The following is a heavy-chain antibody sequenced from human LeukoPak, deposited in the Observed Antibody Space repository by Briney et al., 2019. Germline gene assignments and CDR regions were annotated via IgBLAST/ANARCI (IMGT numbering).Heavy chain of an antibody. D-gene: IGHD6-19*01. Sequence: GGSLRLSCAASGFTFNSYNINWVRQAPGKGLEWVSSISSSSSYIYYADSVKGRFTISRDNAKNSLFLQMNSLRAEDTAVYYCARYTSGWFDYWGQGTLVTVSS. CDR1: GFTFNSYN. V-gene: IGHV3-21*01. CDR3: ARYTSGWFDY. J-gene: IGHJ4*02. CDR2: ISSSSSYI.